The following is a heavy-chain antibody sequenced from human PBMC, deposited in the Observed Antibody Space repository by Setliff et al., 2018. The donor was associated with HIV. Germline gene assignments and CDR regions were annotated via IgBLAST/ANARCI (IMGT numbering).Heavy chain of an antibody. Sequence: GGSLRLSCAASGFTFSSYEMNWVRQAPGKGLEWVSYISSSCSTVYYADSAKGRFTISRDNAKNSLYLQMNSLRAEDTAVYYCAILDVDTTMVIYYGMDVWGQGTTVTVSS. CDR2: ISSSCSTV. J-gene: IGHJ6*02. D-gene: IGHD5-18*01. V-gene: IGHV3-48*03. CDR1: GFTFSSYE. CDR3: AILDVDTTMVIYYGMDV.